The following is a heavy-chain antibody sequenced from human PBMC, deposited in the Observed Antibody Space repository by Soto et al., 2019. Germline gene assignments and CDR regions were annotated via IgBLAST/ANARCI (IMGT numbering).Heavy chain of an antibody. J-gene: IGHJ6*02. CDR2: ISYDGSNK. CDR1: GFTFSSYG. Sequence: GGSLRLSCAASGFTFSSYGMHWVRQAPGKGLEWVAVISYDGSNKYCADSVKGRFTISRDNSKNTLYLQMNSLRAEDTAVYYCAKDLDYDFWSGYYYYYGMDVWGQGTTVTVSS. D-gene: IGHD3-3*01. CDR3: AKDLDYDFWSGYYYYYGMDV. V-gene: IGHV3-30*18.